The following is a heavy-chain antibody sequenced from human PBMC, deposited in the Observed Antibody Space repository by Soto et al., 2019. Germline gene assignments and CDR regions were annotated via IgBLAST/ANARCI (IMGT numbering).Heavy chain of an antibody. CDR2: ISYDGSNK. J-gene: IGHJ5*02. V-gene: IGHV3-30*18. CDR3: AKDRSYFDWFRWFDP. D-gene: IGHD3-9*01. CDR1: GFTFSSYG. Sequence: PGGSLRLSCAASGFTFSSYGMHWVRQAPGKGLEWVAVISYDGSNKYYADSVKGRFTISRDNSKNTLYLQMNSLRAEDTAVYYCAKDRSYFDWFRWFDPWGQGTLVTVSS.